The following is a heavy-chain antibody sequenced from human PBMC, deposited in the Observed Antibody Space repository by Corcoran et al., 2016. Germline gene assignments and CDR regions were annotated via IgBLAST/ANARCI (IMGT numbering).Heavy chain of an antibody. D-gene: IGHD6-19*01. Sequence: QVQLVHSGPEVKKPGASVKVSCKAFGFLFSTYGINWVRQAPGQGLEWMGWINGYNGNTNYAQKFQGRVAMTTDTSTNTAYMEVRGLGSDDTAVYYCARVGQWLDPEDYWGQGTLVTVSS. CDR2: INGYNGNT. J-gene: IGHJ4*02. V-gene: IGHV1-18*01. CDR3: ARVGQWLDPEDY. CDR1: GFLFSTYG.